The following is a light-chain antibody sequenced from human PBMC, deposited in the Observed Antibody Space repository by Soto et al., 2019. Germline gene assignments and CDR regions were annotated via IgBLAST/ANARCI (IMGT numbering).Light chain of an antibody. J-gene: IGLJ1*01. CDR3: SSYAGSSNV. CDR1: NSDVGGYNY. Sequence: SVLTQPPSAAWSPGQSVVISCTGTNSDVGGYNYVSWYQQHPGKAPKLMIYEVNKRPSGVPDRFSGSKSGNTASLTVSGLQAEDEADYYCSSYAGSSNVFGTGTKV. CDR2: EVN. V-gene: IGLV2-8*01.